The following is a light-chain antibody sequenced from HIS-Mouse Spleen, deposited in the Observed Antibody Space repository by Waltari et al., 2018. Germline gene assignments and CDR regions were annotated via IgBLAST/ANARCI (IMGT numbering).Light chain of an antibody. J-gene: IGLJ3*02. V-gene: IGLV2-14*03. CDR1: SSDVVGYNY. CDR3: SSYTSSSTLV. CDR2: DVS. Sequence: QSALTQPAPVSGSPGQSITISCTGTSSDVVGYNYVSWYQQHPGKAPKLMIYDVSNRPSGVSNRFSGSKSGNTASLTISGLQAEDEADYYCSSYTSSSTLVFGGGTKLTVL.